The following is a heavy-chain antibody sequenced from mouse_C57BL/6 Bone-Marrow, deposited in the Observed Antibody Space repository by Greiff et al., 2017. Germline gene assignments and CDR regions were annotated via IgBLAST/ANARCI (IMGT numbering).Heavy chain of an antibody. CDR1: GYTFTDYN. CDR3: ARTRRSWFAY. Sequence: EVQLKESGPELVKPGASVKIPCKASGYTFTDYNMDWVKQSHGKSLEWIGDINPNNGGTIYNQKFKGKATLTVDKSSSTAYMELRSLTSEDTAVYYCARTRRSWFAYWGQGTLVTVSA. CDR2: INPNNGGT. J-gene: IGHJ3*01. V-gene: IGHV1-18*01.